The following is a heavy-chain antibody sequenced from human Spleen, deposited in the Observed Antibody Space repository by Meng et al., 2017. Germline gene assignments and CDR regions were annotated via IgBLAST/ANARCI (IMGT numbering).Heavy chain of an antibody. D-gene: IGHD4-11*01. CDR1: GGSFSDYY. V-gene: IGHV4-34*09. Sequence: SETLSLTCVVSGGSFSDYYWSWIRQPPGKGLEWIGEINHSGSTNYNPSLKSRVAMSLDTSQLSLRLTSVTAADTAVYYCAGTPELTTTFTFRWYFDLWGRGTLVTVSS. CDR2: INHSGST. J-gene: IGHJ2*01. CDR3: AGTPELTTTFTFRWYFDL.